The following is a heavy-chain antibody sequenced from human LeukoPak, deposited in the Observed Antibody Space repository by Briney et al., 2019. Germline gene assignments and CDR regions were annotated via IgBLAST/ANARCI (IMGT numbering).Heavy chain of an antibody. Sequence: SVKVSCKASGGTFSSYAISWVRQAPGQGLEWTGRIIPILGIANYAQKFQGRVTITADKSTSTAYMELSSLRSEDTAVYYCATEKRMGYDSSGYYYPDASDIWGQGTMVTVSS. J-gene: IGHJ3*02. CDR2: IIPILGIA. CDR3: ATEKRMGYDSSGYYYPDASDI. CDR1: GGTFSSYA. D-gene: IGHD3-22*01. V-gene: IGHV1-69*04.